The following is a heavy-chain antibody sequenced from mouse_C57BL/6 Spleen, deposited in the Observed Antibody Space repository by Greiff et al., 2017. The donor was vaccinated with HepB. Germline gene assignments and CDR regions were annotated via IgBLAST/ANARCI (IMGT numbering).Heavy chain of an antibody. J-gene: IGHJ3*01. CDR3: ARDGYDYGAY. CDR2: IYPGDGDT. Sequence: QVQLQQSGPELVKPGASVKISCKASGYAFSSSWMNWVKQRPGKGLEWIGRIYPGDGDTNYNGKFKGKATLTADKSSSTAYMQLSSLTSEDSAVYFCARDGYDYGAYWGQGTLVTVSA. D-gene: IGHD2-4*01. V-gene: IGHV1-82*01. CDR1: GYAFSSSW.